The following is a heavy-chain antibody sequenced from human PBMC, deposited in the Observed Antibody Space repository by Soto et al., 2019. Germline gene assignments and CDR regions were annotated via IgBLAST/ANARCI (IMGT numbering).Heavy chain of an antibody. V-gene: IGHV4-34*01. D-gene: IGHD2-2*01. CDR1: GGSFSGYY. J-gene: IGHJ5*02. Sequence: SETLSLTCAVYGGSFSGYYWSWIRQPPGKGLEWIGEINHSGSTNYNPSLKSRVTISVDTSKNQFSLKLSSVTAADTAVYYCAGGRWSSSTSCYPKQNYRKIGNWFDPWGQGTLVTVSS. CDR2: INHSGST. CDR3: AGGRWSSSTSCYPKQNYRKIGNWFDP.